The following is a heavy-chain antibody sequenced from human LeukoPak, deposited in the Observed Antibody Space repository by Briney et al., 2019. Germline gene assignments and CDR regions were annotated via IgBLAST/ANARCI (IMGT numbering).Heavy chain of an antibody. CDR1: GFTFDDYA. J-gene: IGHJ6*02. Sequence: GGSLRLSCAASGFTFDDYAMHWVRQAPGKGLEWVSLIIGDGGTRHYADSVKGRFTISKDNSKKSLYLQMNSLRAEDSALYYCAKDSVTMLRGVISYYYHGMDAWGQGTTVTVSS. CDR3: AKDSVTMLRGVISYYYHGMDA. V-gene: IGHV3-43*02. CDR2: IIGDGGTR. D-gene: IGHD3-10*01.